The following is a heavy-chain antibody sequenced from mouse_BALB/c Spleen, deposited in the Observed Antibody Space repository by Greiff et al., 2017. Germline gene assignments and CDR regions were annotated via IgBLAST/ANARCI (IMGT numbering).Heavy chain of an antibody. V-gene: IGHV1-15*01. Sequence: QVHVKQSGAELVRPGASVTLSCKASGYTFTDYEMHWVKQTPVHGLEWIGAIDPETGGTAYNQKFKGKATLTADKSSSTAYMELRSLTSEDSAVYYCTWDYYGSSYEAMDYWGQGTSVTVSS. CDR3: TWDYYGSSYEAMDY. CDR1: GYTFTDYE. CDR2: IDPETGGT. D-gene: IGHD1-1*01. J-gene: IGHJ4*01.